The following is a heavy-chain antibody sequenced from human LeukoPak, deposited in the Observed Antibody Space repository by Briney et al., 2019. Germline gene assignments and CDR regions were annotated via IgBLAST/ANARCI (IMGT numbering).Heavy chain of an antibody. Sequence: ASVKVSCKASGYTFTRYDINWVRQATGQGLEWMGWMNPNSGNTGYAQKFQGRVTITRNTSISTAYMELSSLRSDDTAVYYCATYYYDSSGYYSYLEFDYWGQGTLVTVSS. D-gene: IGHD3-22*01. J-gene: IGHJ4*02. V-gene: IGHV1-8*03. CDR1: GYTFTRYD. CDR2: MNPNSGNT. CDR3: ATYYYDSSGYYSYLEFDY.